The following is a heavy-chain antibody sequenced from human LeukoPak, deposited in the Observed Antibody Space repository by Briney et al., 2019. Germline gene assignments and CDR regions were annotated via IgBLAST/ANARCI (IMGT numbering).Heavy chain of an antibody. V-gene: IGHV1-69*13. CDR2: IIPIFGTA. D-gene: IGHD1-14*01. CDR3: ARDNGEPPAAFDI. CDR1: GGTFSSYA. Sequence: SVKVSCKASGGTFSSYAISRVRQAPGQGLEWMGGIIPIFGTANYAQKFQGRVTITADESTSTAYMELSSLRSEDTAVYYCARDNGEPPAAFDIWGQGTMVTVSS. J-gene: IGHJ3*02.